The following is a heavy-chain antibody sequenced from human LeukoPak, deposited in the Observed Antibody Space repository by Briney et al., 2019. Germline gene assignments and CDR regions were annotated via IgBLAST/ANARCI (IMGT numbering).Heavy chain of an antibody. CDR2: INHSGST. CDR3: AGYPPDYYYYGMDV. D-gene: IGHD1-1*01. J-gene: IGHJ6*02. Sequence: SETLSLTCAVYGGSFSDYYWSWIRQPPGKGLEWIGEINHSGSTNYNPSLKSRVTISVDTSKNQFSLKLSSVTAADTAVYYCAGYPPDYYYYGMDVWGQGTTVTVSS. V-gene: IGHV4-34*01. CDR1: GGSFSDYY.